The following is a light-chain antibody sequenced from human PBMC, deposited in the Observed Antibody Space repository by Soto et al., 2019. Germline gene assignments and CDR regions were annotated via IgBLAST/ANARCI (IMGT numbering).Light chain of an antibody. CDR1: QGVSDD. Sequence: IQMTQSPSSLSASVGDRVTITCRASQGVSDDVGWYQQKPGKAPKLLIYSASTFQSGVPSRFSGSGSGTDLTLTISGLQTEDVANYYCLQASNFALTFGVGTKVEIK. V-gene: IGKV1-6*01. CDR2: SAS. CDR3: LQASNFALT. J-gene: IGKJ4*01.